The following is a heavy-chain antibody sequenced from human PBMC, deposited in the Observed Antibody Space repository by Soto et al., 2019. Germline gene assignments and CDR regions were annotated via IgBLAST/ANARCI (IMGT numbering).Heavy chain of an antibody. Sequence: GGSLRLSCVVSGFSMTNHALTWVRQAPGKGLEWVSSISSTGSKTYYADSIKGRFTISRDNSKNTVFLQMNSLRPDDMAFYFCAREPKPFLAGYYDLWGQGTLVTVSS. J-gene: IGHJ4*02. CDR2: ISSTGSKT. D-gene: IGHD3-9*01. CDR3: AREPKPFLAGYYDL. V-gene: IGHV3-23*01. CDR1: GFSMTNHA.